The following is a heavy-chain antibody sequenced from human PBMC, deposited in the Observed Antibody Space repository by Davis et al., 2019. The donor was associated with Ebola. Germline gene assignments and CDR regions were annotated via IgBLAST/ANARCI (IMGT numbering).Heavy chain of an antibody. J-gene: IGHJ5*02. V-gene: IGHV4-59*11. D-gene: IGHD6-13*01. CDR2: IYDSGRT. CDR3: ARAPIAGAGTRWGTRWFDP. Sequence: PSETLSLTCTVSDDSISGHYWNWIRQPPGKGLEWVGIIYDSGRTNYNPSLKSRVTISADTSKNQFSLKLSSVTAADTAVYYCARAPIAGAGTRWGTRWFDPWGQGTLVTVSS. CDR1: DDSISGHY.